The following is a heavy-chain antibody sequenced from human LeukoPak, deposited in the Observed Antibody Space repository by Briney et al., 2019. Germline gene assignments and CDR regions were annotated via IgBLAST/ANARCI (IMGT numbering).Heavy chain of an antibody. CDR2: INPNSVGT. V-gene: IGHV1-2*02. CDR1: GYTFTSYG. CDR3: ARGATAGRFSLRPTGAYYMDV. J-gene: IGHJ6*03. Sequence: ASVKVSCKASGYTFTSYGISWVRQAPGQGLEWMGWINPNSVGTNCAQKFQGRVTMTRDTSINTAYMELSSLRFDDTAVYYCARGATAGRFSLRPTGAYYMDVWGKGTTVTVSS. D-gene: IGHD6-13*01.